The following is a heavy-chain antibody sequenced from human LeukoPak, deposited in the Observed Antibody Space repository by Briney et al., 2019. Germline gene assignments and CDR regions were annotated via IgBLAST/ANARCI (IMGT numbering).Heavy chain of an antibody. CDR3: ARRRRDNYYDSSGYYYENYFDY. J-gene: IGHJ4*02. V-gene: IGHV4-39*01. Sequence: SETLSLTCIVSGGSISSSSYYWGWIRQAPGKGLEWIGSIYYSGSTYYNPSLKSRVTMSVDTSKNQFSLKLSSVTAADTAVYYCARRRRDNYYDSSGYYYENYFDYWGQGTLVTVSS. CDR1: GGSISSSSYY. CDR2: IYYSGST. D-gene: IGHD3-22*01.